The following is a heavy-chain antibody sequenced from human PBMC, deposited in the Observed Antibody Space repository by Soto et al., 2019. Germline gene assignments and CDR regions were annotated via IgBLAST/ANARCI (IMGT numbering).Heavy chain of an antibody. D-gene: IGHD5-12*01. V-gene: IGHV4-4*07. CDR1: GGSISSYY. CDR2: IYTSGST. Sequence: PSETLSLTCTVSGGSISSYYWSWIRQPAGKGLEWIGRIYTSGSTNYNPSLKSRVTTSVDTSKNQFSLKLSSVTAADTAVYYCARDVRYRYSYGYSGYVYYFDYWGQGTLVTVSS. CDR3: ARDVRYRYSYGYSGYVYYFDY. J-gene: IGHJ4*02.